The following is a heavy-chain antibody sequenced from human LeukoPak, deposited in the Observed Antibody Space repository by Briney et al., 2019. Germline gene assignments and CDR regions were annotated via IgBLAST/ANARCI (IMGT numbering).Heavy chain of an antibody. Sequence: SETLSLTCTVSGGSISSGGYYWSWIRQHPGKGLEWIEYIYYSGSTYYNPSLKSRVTISVDTSKNQFSLKLSSVTAADTAVYYCARVRAVAGEYYFDYWGQGTLVTVSS. CDR3: ARVRAVAGEYYFDY. V-gene: IGHV4-31*03. CDR2: IYYSGST. D-gene: IGHD6-19*01. CDR1: GGSISSGGYY. J-gene: IGHJ4*02.